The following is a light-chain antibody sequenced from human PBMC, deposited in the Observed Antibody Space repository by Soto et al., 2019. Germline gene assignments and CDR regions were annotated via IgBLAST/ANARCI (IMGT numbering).Light chain of an antibody. V-gene: IGLV2-23*01. CDR1: SSDVGSYNL. CDR3: CSYAGSSTWV. Sequence: QSALTQPASVSGSPGQSITISCTGTSSDVGSYNLVSWYQQHPGKAPKLMIYEGSKRPSGVSNRFSGSKSGNTASLTISGLQAEDEAGYYCCSYAGSSTWVFGGGTKRTVL. CDR2: EGS. J-gene: IGLJ3*02.